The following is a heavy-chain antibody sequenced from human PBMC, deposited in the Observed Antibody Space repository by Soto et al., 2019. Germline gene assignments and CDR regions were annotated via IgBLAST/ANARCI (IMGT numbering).Heavy chain of an antibody. CDR1: GDSISSPHYY. Sequence: SETLSLTCTVSGDSISSPHYYWTWIRQPPGKGLEWVCYIYYTGNNFYNPALKSRVAVSVDPSTNQFSLKLASVTDADTAVYFCAREPKQNYDSSPWNGGFDSWGPGTLITVSS. CDR3: AREPKQNYDSSPWNGGFDS. CDR2: IYYTGNN. D-gene: IGHD3-22*01. J-gene: IGHJ4*02. V-gene: IGHV4-30-4*01.